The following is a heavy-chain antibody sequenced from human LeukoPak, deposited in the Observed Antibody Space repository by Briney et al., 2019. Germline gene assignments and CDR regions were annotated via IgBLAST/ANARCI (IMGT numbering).Heavy chain of an antibody. CDR3: ARSHPPDYYGTGHFDY. CDR2: ISGSGGST. V-gene: IGHV3-23*01. Sequence: GGSLRLSCAASGFTFSSYGMSWVRQAPGKGLEWVSAISGSGGSTYYADSVKGRFTISRDNSKNTLYLQMNSLRAEDTAVYYCARSHPPDYYGTGHFDYWGQGTLVTVSS. D-gene: IGHD3-10*01. J-gene: IGHJ4*02. CDR1: GFTFSSYG.